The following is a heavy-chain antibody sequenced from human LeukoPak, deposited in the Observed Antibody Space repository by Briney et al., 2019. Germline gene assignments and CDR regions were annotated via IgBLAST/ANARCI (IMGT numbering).Heavy chain of an antibody. CDR2: INPNSGGT. CDR3: ARAPHRCSGGSCLDY. D-gene: IGHD2-15*01. Sequence: ASVKVSCKASGYTFTGYYMHWVRQAPGQGLEWMGWINPNSGGTNYAQKFQGWVTMTRDTSISTAYMELSRLRSDDTAVYYCARAPHRCSGGSCLDYWGQGTPVTVSS. CDR1: GYTFTGYY. J-gene: IGHJ4*02. V-gene: IGHV1-2*04.